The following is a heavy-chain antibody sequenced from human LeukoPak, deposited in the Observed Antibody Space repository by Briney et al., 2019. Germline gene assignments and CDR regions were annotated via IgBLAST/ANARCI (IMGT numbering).Heavy chain of an antibody. D-gene: IGHD5-18*01. CDR1: GFTFSSYW. V-gene: IGHV3-7*05. J-gene: IGHJ4*02. Sequence: GGSLRPSCAASGFTFSSYWMNWVRQAPGKGLEWVANIKQDGSEKSYVDSVKGRFTISRDNAKNSLYLQMNSLRAEDTAVYYCARDSPSGYSYGSGDYWGQGTLVTVSS. CDR3: ARDSPSGYSYGSGDY. CDR2: IKQDGSEK.